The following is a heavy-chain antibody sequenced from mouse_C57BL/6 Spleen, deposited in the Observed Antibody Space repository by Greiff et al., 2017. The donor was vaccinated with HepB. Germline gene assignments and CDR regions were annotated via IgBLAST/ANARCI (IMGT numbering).Heavy chain of an antibody. CDR1: GYTFTEYT. CDR3: ARRERGYYGSSYGYAMDY. CDR2: FYPGSGSI. J-gene: IGHJ4*01. Sequence: VQLQQSGAELVKPGASVKLSCKASGYTFTEYTIHWVKQRSGQGLEWIGWFYPGSGSIKYNEKFKDKATLTADKSSSTVYMELSRLTSEDSAVYFCARRERGYYGSSYGYAMDYWGQGTSVTVSS. D-gene: IGHD1-1*01. V-gene: IGHV1-62-2*01.